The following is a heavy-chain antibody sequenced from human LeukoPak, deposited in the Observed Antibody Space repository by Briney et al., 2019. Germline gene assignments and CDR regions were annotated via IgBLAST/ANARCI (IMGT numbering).Heavy chain of an antibody. CDR2: ITVYNDNT. CDR1: GYTFTYYG. V-gene: IGHV1-18*01. Sequence: ASVKVSCKASGYTFTYYGVTWVRQAPGQGREGMGWITVYNDNTNYAQNPQGRLTMTADTSTNKSYMEMRSLTSDDTAVYYCARGGVTSAFMDVWGKGTTVTVSP. J-gene: IGHJ6*04. D-gene: IGHD4-11*01. CDR3: ARGGVTSAFMDV.